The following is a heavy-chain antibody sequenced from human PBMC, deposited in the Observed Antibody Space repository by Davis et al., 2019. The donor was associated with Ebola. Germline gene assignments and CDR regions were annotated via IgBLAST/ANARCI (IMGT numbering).Heavy chain of an antibody. D-gene: IGHD1-26*01. CDR2: ISGSGGST. J-gene: IGHJ4*02. CDR1: GFTFSSYS. V-gene: IGHV3-23*01. CDR3: AKTDSGSYLFDY. Sequence: GESLKISCAASGFTFSSYSMNWVRQAPGKGLEWVSAISGSGGSTYYADSVKGRFTISRDNSKNTLYLQMNSLRAEDTAVYYCAKTDSGSYLFDYWGQGTLVTVSS.